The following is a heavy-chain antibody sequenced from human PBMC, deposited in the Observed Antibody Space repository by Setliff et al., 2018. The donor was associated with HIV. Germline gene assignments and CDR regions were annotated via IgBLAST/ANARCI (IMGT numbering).Heavy chain of an antibody. CDR2: IWYDASKK. CDR1: GFTFGSYP. CDR3: VKDVVKFWSGSGALDF. D-gene: IGHD3-3*01. V-gene: IGHV3-33*06. J-gene: IGHJ4*02. Sequence: GGSLRLSCAASGFTFGSYPMHWVRQAPGKGLEWVALIWYDASKKEYADSVKGRFNILRDDSKKTVDLQMNSLRADDTAVYYCVKDVVKFWSGSGALDFWGPGTLVTVSS.